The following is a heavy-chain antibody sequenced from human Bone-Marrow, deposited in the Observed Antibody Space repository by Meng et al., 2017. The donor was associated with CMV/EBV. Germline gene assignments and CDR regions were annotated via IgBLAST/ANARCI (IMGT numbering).Heavy chain of an antibody. CDR2: INHSGST. CDR1: GGSFSGYY. Sequence: SETLSLTCAVYGGSFSGYYWSWIRQPPGKGLEWIGEINHSGSTNYNPSLKSRVTISVDTSKNQFSLKLSSVTAADTAVYYCARRGNYYYYYGMDVWGQGTTVTVS. CDR3: ARRGNYYYYYGMDV. V-gene: IGHV4-34*01. J-gene: IGHJ6*02. D-gene: IGHD3-16*01.